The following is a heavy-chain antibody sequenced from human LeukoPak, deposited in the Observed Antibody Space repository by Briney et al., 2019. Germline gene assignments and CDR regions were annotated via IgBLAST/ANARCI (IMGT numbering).Heavy chain of an antibody. V-gene: IGHV3-11*05. CDR2: ISSSSSYT. D-gene: IGHD3-10*01. Sequence: GGALRLSCASSGFTFSDYFMSWIRQAPGKGLEWVPCISSSSSYTNYAESVKGRFTISRDKAKHSLYLEMNSLRAEETAVYYCTRVIQFRYGSGSYSFASWGQGTLVTVPS. CDR3: TRVIQFRYGSGSYSFAS. CDR1: GFTFSDYF. J-gene: IGHJ4*02.